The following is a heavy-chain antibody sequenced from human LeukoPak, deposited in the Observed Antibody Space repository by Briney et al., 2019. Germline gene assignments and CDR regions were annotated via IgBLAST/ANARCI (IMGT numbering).Heavy chain of an antibody. V-gene: IGHV4-30-2*01. CDR1: DGSISSGGYS. CDR3: SSYADDAFDI. Sequence: SETLSLTCAVSDGSISSGGYSWSWIRQPPGKGLEWIGYIYHSGSTYYNPSLKSRVTISVDRSKNQFSLKLSSVTAADTAVYYCSSYADDAFDIWGQGTMVTVSS. CDR2: IYHSGST. J-gene: IGHJ3*02. D-gene: IGHD2-2*01.